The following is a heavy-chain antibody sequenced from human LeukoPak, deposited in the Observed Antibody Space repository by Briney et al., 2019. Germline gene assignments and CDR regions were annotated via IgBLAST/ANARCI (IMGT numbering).Heavy chain of an antibody. CDR1: GFTFSSYA. V-gene: IGHV3-23*01. J-gene: IGHJ4*02. Sequence: PGGSLRLSCAASGFTFSSYAMSWVRQAPGKGLEWVSSISGSGGHTYYADSVKGRFTISRDDSKNTLYLQMNSLRAEDTAVYYCAKDSYIAVTGRDYWGQGTLVTASS. D-gene: IGHD6-19*01. CDR2: ISGSGGHT. CDR3: AKDSYIAVTGRDY.